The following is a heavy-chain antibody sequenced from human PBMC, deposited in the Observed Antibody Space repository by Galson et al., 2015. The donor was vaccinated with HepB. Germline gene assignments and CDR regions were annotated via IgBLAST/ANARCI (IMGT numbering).Heavy chain of an antibody. Sequence: SLRLSCAASGFTFSSYGMHWVRQAPGKGLEWVAVISYDGSNKYYADSVKGRFTISRDNSKNTLYLQMNSLRAEDTAVYYCAKDLGSTSLFDYWGQGTLVTVSS. CDR1: GFTFSSYG. J-gene: IGHJ4*02. CDR2: ISYDGSNK. D-gene: IGHD2-2*01. CDR3: AKDLGSTSLFDY. V-gene: IGHV3-30*18.